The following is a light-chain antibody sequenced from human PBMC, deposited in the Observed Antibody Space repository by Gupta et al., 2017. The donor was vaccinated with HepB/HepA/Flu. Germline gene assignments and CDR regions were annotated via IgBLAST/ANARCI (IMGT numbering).Light chain of an antibody. J-gene: IGKJ2*01. CDR3: MQALQTPYT. V-gene: IGKV2-28*01. Sequence: DIVMTQSLLSLPVTPGEPAFISCRSSQSLLHSNGYNYLDWYLQKPGQSPQLLIYLGSNRASGVPDRFSGSGSGTDFTLKISRVEAEDVGVYYCMQALQTPYTFGQGTKLEIK. CDR1: QSLLHSNGYNY. CDR2: LGS.